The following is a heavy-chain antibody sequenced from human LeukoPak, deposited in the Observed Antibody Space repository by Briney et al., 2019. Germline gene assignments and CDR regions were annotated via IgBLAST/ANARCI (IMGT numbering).Heavy chain of an antibody. CDR1: GFTLNSYL. J-gene: IGHJ3*01. V-gene: IGHV3-7*01. CDR2: INKDGSGE. CDR3: ARSNPNRNALDL. Sequence: PGGSLRLSCAASGFTLNSYLMSWVRQAPGRGLEWVANINKDGSGESYLDSVTGRFTVSRGNGKNSLFLQMNSLRGEDTAVYYCARSNPNRNALDLWGQGTVVTISS. D-gene: IGHD1-14*01.